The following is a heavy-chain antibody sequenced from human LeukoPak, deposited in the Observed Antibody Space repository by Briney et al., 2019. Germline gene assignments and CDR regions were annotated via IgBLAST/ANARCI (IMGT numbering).Heavy chain of an antibody. CDR2: VYSSGTT. CDR3: ARHEYSTYYFDY. CDR1: GGSISSGGYY. D-gene: IGHD6-6*01. Sequence: SETLSLTCTVSGGSISSGGYYWSWIRQPPGKGLEWIGCVYSSGTTDYNPSLKSRVTMSVDTSKNQFSLKLTSVTAADTAVYSCARHEYSTYYFDYWGQGTLVTVSS. J-gene: IGHJ4*02. V-gene: IGHV4-61*08.